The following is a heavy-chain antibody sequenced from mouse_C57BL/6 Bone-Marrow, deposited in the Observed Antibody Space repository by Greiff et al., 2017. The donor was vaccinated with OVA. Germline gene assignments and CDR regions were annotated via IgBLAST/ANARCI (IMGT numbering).Heavy chain of an antibody. CDR1: GYTFTSYT. V-gene: IGHV1-4*01. J-gene: IGHJ2*01. CDR2: INPSSGYT. Sequence: QVQLQQPGAELVRPGASVKMSCKASGYTFTSYTMHWVKQRPGQGLEWIGYINPSSGYTKYNQKFKDKATLTADKSSSTAYMQLSSLTSEDSAVYYCAWLLRDYWGQGTTLTVSS. D-gene: IGHD2-3*01. CDR3: AWLLRDY.